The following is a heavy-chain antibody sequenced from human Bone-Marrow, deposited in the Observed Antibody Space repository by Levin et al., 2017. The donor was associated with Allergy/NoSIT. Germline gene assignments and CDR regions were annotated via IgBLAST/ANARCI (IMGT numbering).Heavy chain of an antibody. Sequence: GASVKVSCAASGFTVSRNYMSWVRQAPGKGPEWVSIMFSGGSTYYADSVKGRFTISRDNSQNMVYLQMNSLRAEDTAVYYCATGMYYYESSGYPLGYWGQGTLATVSS. CDR2: MFSGGST. CDR1: GFTVSRNY. V-gene: IGHV3-66*01. CDR3: ATGMYYYESSGYPLGY. D-gene: IGHD3-22*01. J-gene: IGHJ4*02.